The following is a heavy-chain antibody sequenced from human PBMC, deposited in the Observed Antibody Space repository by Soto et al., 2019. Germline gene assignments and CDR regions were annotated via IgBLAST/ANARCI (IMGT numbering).Heavy chain of an antibody. Sequence: GGSLRLSCAASGFTFGSYWMSWVRPAPGQGPEGVANIKQDGSDKYYADSVKGRFNNTRENAKNKLFLQMNSLRANDTGVNYCARGAIWGQGTTVTVSS. J-gene: IGHJ6*02. V-gene: IGHV3-7*05. CDR2: IKQDGSDK. CDR1: GFTFGSYW. CDR3: ARGAI.